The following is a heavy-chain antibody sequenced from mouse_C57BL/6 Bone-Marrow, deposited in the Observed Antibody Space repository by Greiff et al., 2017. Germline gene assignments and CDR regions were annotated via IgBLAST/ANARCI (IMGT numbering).Heavy chain of an antibody. Sequence: VQLQQSGAELVKPGASVKLSCTASGFNIKDYYMHWVKQRTEQGLEWIGRIDPEDGETKYAPKFPGKATITADTSSNKAYLQLSSLTSEDTAVYYCARTFYGSDPLDYWGQGTTLTVSS. V-gene: IGHV14-2*01. CDR2: IDPEDGET. CDR1: GFNIKDYY. CDR3: ARTFYGSDPLDY. J-gene: IGHJ2*01. D-gene: IGHD1-1*01.